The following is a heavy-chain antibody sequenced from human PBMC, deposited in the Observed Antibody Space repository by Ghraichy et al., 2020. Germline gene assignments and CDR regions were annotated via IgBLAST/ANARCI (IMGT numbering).Heavy chain of an antibody. D-gene: IGHD3-16*02. Sequence: GGSLRLSCVVSGFSFRSFGMHWVRQAPGRGLEWVAVISYDGTDKFYRDSMKGRVTISRDNSKDTLYLQINSPRAEDTALYYCARDAGYDYCWGSFRPTHYSDYWGPGTLVTVSS. CDR1: GFSFRSFG. CDR3: ARDAGYDYCWGSFRPTHYSDY. CDR2: ISYDGTDK. J-gene: IGHJ4*02. V-gene: IGHV3-33*05.